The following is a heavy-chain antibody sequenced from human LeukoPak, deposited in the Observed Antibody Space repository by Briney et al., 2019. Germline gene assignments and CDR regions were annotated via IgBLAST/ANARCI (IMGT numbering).Heavy chain of an antibody. CDR3: ARELRTFDS. CDR1: GFTFGGFW. Sequence: GGSWRFSCAAPGFTFGGFWWAWFRQAPAKGLEWVANIKHNGDDLNYVDSVEGRFTISRDNAQNSLYLHMTSLRAEDTAVYYCARELRTFDSWGQGTLVTVSS. V-gene: IGHV3-7*01. D-gene: IGHD3-16*01. CDR2: IKHNGDDL. J-gene: IGHJ4*02.